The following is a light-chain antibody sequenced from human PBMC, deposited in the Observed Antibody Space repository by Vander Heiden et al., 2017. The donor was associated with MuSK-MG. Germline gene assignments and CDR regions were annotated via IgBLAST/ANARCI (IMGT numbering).Light chain of an antibody. CDR1: HTIRSSY. V-gene: IGKV3-20*01. J-gene: IGKJ3*01. CDR2: GAS. CDR3: QQDGNSPFT. Sequence: DIVLTQSPGTLSLSPGEGATLSCRASHTIRSSYLAWYQQMPGQAPRLLLYGASISVTGIPDRFSGSGSGTDFTLTISRLEPEDFALYYCQQDGNSPFTFGHGTKVDIK.